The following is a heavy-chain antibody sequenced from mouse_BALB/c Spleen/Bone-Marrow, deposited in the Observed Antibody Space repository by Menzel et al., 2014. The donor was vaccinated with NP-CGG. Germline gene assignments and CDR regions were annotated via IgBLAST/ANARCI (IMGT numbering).Heavy chain of an antibody. V-gene: IGHV2-9*02. J-gene: IGHJ4*01. CDR1: GFSLTNYG. D-gene: IGHD3-2*02. CDR2: IWAGGST. Sequence: VHLVESGPGLVAPSQSLSITCTVSGFSLTNYGVHWVRQPPGKGLEWLGVIWAGGSTNYNSALMSRLSISKDNSKSLVFLKMISLQTDDTAMYYCARVTSSAVGAMDYWGQGTSVTVSS. CDR3: ARVTSSAVGAMDY.